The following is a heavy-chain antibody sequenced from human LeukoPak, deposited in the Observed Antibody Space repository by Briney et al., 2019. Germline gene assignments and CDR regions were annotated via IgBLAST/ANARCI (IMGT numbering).Heavy chain of an antibody. CDR2: INHSRST. CDR1: GASFSGYY. J-gene: IGHJ4*02. D-gene: IGHD3-3*01. CDR3: ARGVLRFLEWFD. V-gene: IGHV4-34*01. Sequence: PSETLSLTCAVYGASFSGYYWSWIRQPPGKGLEWIGEINHSRSTNYNPSLKSRVTISVDTSKNQLSLKLSSVTAADTAVYYCARGVLRFLEWFDWGQGALVTVSS.